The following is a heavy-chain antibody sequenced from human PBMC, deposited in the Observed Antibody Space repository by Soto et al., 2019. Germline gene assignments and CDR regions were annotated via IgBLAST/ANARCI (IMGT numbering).Heavy chain of an antibody. CDR1: GFTFSSYA. Sequence: QVQLVESGGGVVQPGRSLRLSCAASGFTFSSYAMHWVRQAPGKGLEWVAVISYDGSNKYYADSVKGRFTISRDNSKNTLYLQMNSLRAEDTAVYYCARDGGYGSPDYWGQGTLVTVSS. D-gene: IGHD1-26*01. CDR3: ARDGGYGSPDY. J-gene: IGHJ4*02. CDR2: ISYDGSNK. V-gene: IGHV3-30-3*01.